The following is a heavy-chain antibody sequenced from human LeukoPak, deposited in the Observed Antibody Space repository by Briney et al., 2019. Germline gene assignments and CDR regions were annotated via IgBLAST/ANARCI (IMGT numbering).Heavy chain of an antibody. CDR3: ARDNTDAFDI. J-gene: IGHJ3*02. CDR2: INPSGGST. Sequence: GASVKVSCKASGYTFTSYYMHWVRQAPGQGLEWMGIINPSGGSTNYAQKFQGRVTITADESTSTAYMELSSLRSEDTAVYYCARDNTDAFDIWGQGTMVTVSP. CDR1: GYTFTSYY. D-gene: IGHD2/OR15-2a*01. V-gene: IGHV1-46*01.